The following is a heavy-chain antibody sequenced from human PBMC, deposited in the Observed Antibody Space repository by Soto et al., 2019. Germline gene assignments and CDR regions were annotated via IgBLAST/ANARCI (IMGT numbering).Heavy chain of an antibody. V-gene: IGHV1-69*13. J-gene: IGHJ3*02. D-gene: IGHD6-6*01. CDR1: GGTFSSYA. Sequence: ASVKVSCKASGGTFSSYAISWVRQAPGQGLEWMGGIIPIFGTANYAQKFQGRVTITADESTSTAYMELSSLRSEDTAVYYCASALEGSSSIAFDIWGQGTMVTVSS. CDR3: ASALEGSSSIAFDI. CDR2: IIPIFGTA.